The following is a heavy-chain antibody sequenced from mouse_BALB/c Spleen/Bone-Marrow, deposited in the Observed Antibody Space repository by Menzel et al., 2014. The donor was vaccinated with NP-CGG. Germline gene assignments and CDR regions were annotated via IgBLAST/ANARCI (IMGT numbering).Heavy chain of an antibody. V-gene: IGHV1-4*01. CDR1: GYTFTSYT. Sequence: LVESGAELARPGASVKMSCKASGYTFTSYTVHWVKQRPGQGLEWIGYINPSSGYTNYNQKFKDKATLTADKSSSTAYMQLSSLTSEDSAVYYCARAAYYRYDEGAWFAYWGQGTLVTVSA. CDR2: INPSSGYT. CDR3: ARAAYYRYDEGAWFAY. D-gene: IGHD2-14*01. J-gene: IGHJ3*01.